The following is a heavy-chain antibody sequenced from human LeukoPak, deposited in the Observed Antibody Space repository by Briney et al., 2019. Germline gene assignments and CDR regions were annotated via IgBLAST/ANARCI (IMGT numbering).Heavy chain of an antibody. Sequence: PSETLSLTCTVSGGSISTYYWSWIRQPAGKGLEWIGRIYSSGSTNYNPSLKSRVTMSVDTSKNQFSLKLSSVTAADTAVYYCARVSFTGTTSGADYWGQGTLVTVSS. CDR2: IYSSGST. CDR1: GGSISTYY. V-gene: IGHV4-4*07. D-gene: IGHD1-7*01. J-gene: IGHJ4*02. CDR3: ARVSFTGTTSGADY.